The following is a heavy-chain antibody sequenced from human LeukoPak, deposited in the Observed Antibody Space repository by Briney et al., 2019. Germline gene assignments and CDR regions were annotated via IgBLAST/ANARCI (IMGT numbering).Heavy chain of an antibody. CDR1: GGSISTYY. V-gene: IGHV4-59*12. Sequence: SETLSLTCTVSGGSISTYYWSWIRQPPGKGLEWIAYIYYSGSTRYNPSLKSRVSISVDTSKNQFSLKLSSVTAADTAVYYCAGHDYASPLIYFDYWGQGTLVTVSS. J-gene: IGHJ4*02. D-gene: IGHD4-17*01. CDR2: IYYSGST. CDR3: AGHDYASPLIYFDY.